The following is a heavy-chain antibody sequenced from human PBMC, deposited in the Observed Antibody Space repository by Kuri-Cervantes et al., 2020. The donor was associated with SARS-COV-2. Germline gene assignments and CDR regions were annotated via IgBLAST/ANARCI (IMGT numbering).Heavy chain of an antibody. CDR1: GGSISSSSYY. D-gene: IGHD5-18*01. J-gene: IGHJ6*03. CDR3: ATQLMGYSYGFGPFGSYHYMDV. Sequence: SETLSLTCIVSGGSISSSSYYWGWIRQPPGKGLEWIGSIYYSGSTYYNPSLKSRVTISVDTSKNQFSLKLSSVTAADTAVYYCATQLMGYSYGFGPFGSYHYMDVWGKGTTVTVSS. CDR2: IYYSGST. V-gene: IGHV4-39*07.